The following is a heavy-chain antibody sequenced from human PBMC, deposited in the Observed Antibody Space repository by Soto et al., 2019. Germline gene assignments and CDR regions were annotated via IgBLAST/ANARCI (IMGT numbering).Heavy chain of an antibody. J-gene: IGHJ4*02. Sequence: GGSLRFSCAASGFTFSSYAMNRVRQTQERGLEWVSSISSTSSYTHYADSVKGRFTISRDNANDSLFLQMNSLRAEDTAVYYCARDLALAGNYWGQGALVTVSS. V-gene: IGHV3-21*01. CDR3: ARDLALAGNY. CDR1: GFTFSSYA. D-gene: IGHD6-19*01. CDR2: ISSTSSYT.